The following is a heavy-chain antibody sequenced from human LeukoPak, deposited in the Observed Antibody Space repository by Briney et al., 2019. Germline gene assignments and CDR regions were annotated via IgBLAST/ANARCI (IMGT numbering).Heavy chain of an antibody. V-gene: IGHV7-4-1*02. CDR3: ARAFQSLGGLSLPDY. J-gene: IGHJ4*02. D-gene: IGHD3-16*02. Sequence: GASVKVSCKASGYTFTSYAMNWVRQAPGQRLEWMGWIHPSTGNPTYAQGFTGRFVFSLDTSVSTTYLQISSLKAEDTAVYFCARAFQSLGGLSLPDYWGQGTLVTVSS. CDR1: GYTFTSYA. CDR2: IHPSTGNP.